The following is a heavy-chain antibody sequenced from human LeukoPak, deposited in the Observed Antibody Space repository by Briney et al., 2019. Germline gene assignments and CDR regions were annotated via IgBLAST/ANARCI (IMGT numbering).Heavy chain of an antibody. CDR1: GGSFSGYY. CDR3: ARTKNWEPLDY. CDR2: INHSGST. D-gene: IGHD1-26*01. V-gene: IGHV4-34*01. J-gene: IGHJ4*02. Sequence: PSETLSLTCAVYGGSFSGYYWSWIRQPPGKGLEWIGEINHSGSTNYNPSLKSRVTISVDTSKNQFSLKLSSVTAADTAVYYCARTKNWEPLDYWGQGTLVTVSS.